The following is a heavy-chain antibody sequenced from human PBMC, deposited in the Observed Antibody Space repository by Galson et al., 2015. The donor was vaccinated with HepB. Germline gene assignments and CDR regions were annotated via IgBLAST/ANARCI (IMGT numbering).Heavy chain of an antibody. J-gene: IGHJ3*02. CDR3: ARHGNIVVVVDASAFDI. V-gene: IGHV4-4*07. CDR1: GGSISSYY. D-gene: IGHD2-15*01. CDR2: IYKNGNT. Sequence: ETLSLTCTVSGGSISSYYWTWIRQSAGKGLEWLGRIYKNGNTNYNPSLESRVTISVDTSKNQFSLKLTSVTAADTAVYYCARHGNIVVVVDASAFDIWGQGTMVTVSS.